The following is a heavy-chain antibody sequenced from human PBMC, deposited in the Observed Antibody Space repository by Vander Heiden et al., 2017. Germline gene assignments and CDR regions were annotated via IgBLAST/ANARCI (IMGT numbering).Heavy chain of an antibody. J-gene: IGHJ5*02. D-gene: IGHD3-10*01. CDR2: IYHSGST. Sequence: QLQLQESGSGLVKPSQTLSLTCPVSSGSISSGGYSWSWIRQQPGKGLEWIGYIYHSGSTYYNPSLKSRVTISVDRSKNQFALKLSSVTAADTAVYYCASVRRITRVRGGWFDPWGQGTLVTVSS. CDR3: ASVRRITRVRGGWFDP. CDR1: SGSISSGGYS. V-gene: IGHV4-30-2*01.